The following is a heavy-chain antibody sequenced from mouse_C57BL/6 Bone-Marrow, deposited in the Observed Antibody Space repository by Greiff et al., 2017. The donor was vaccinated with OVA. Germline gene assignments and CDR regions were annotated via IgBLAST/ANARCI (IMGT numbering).Heavy chain of an antibody. CDR3: ARRGYYSNSFDY. CDR2: IYPGDGDT. CDR1: GYAFSSYW. J-gene: IGHJ2*01. Sequence: VQRVESGAELVKPGASVKISCKASGYAFSSYWMNWVKQRPGKGLEWIGQIYPGDGDTNYNGKFKGKATLTADKSSSTAYMQLSSLTSEDSAVYFCARRGYYSNSFDYWGQGTTLTVSS. V-gene: IGHV1-80*01. D-gene: IGHD2-5*01.